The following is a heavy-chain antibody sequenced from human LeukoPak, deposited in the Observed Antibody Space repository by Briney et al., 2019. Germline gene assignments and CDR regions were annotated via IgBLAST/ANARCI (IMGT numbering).Heavy chain of an antibody. Sequence: ASVKVSCKASEYTFTDYYIHWVRQAPGQGLQWMGWINPNGGGTIYAQKFQGRVTMTRDTSISTAYMELSRLRSDDTAVYYCARGGAMVRGVIVGAYNWFDPWGQGTLVTVSS. CDR1: EYTFTDYY. CDR3: ARGGAMVRGVIVGAYNWFDP. CDR2: INPNGGGT. D-gene: IGHD3-10*01. J-gene: IGHJ5*02. V-gene: IGHV1-2*02.